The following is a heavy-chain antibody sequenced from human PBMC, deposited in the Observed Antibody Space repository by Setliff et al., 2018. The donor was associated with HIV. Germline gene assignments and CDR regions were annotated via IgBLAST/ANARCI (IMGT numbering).Heavy chain of an antibody. Sequence: GGPLRLSCAASGFTFSSYEMNWVRQAPGKGLEWVSYISSSGSLIYYADSVKGRFTISRDNAKNSLYLQMDSLRAEDTALYYCARARYSGYDWGGFYFDYWGQGTLVTVSS. D-gene: IGHD5-12*01. J-gene: IGHJ4*02. CDR3: ARARYSGYDWGGFYFDY. CDR1: GFTFSSYE. CDR2: ISSSGSLI. V-gene: IGHV3-48*03.